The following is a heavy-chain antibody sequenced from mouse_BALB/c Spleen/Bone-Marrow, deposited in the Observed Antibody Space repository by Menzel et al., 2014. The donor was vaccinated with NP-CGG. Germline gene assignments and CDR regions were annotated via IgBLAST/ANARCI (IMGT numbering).Heavy chain of an antibody. V-gene: IGHV14-3*02. CDR2: IDPENGNI. Sequence: EVQVVESGAELVKPGASVKLSCTASGFNIKDTYIHWVKRRPEQGLEWIGRIDPENGNIKYDPKFQVKATITADTSSNTACLQLSSLTSEDTAVYYCTRRGFDFWGQGTTLTVSS. CDR3: TRRGFDF. CDR1: GFNIKDTY. J-gene: IGHJ2*01.